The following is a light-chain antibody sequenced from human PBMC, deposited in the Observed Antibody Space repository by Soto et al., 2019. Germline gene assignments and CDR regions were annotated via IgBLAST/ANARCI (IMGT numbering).Light chain of an antibody. J-gene: IGLJ1*01. CDR2: SND. V-gene: IGLV1-47*01. CDR3: AAWDDTLSGYV. Sequence: QSVLTQPPSASGTPGQRGTISFSGSAPNIGTHYVSWYQHLPGSAPKLLIHSNDQRPSGVPDRISASRSGTSASLAISGLRSEDEADYYCAAWDDTLSGYVFGGGTKVTVL. CDR1: APNIGTHY.